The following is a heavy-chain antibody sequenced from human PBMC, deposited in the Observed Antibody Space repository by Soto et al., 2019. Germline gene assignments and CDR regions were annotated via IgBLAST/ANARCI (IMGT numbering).Heavy chain of an antibody. CDR2: IYWDDEK. CDR3: VHIRQWPQEYFHR. Sequence: SGPTLVNPTQTLTLTCSVSGFSLSSTGVGVAWIRQPPGKALEWLALIYWDDEKSYSPSLKSRLTITKDTSKNQVVLKMTNMDPVDTGTYFCVHIRQWPQEYFHRWGQ. D-gene: IGHD6-19*01. V-gene: IGHV2-5*02. CDR1: GFSLSSTGVG. J-gene: IGHJ1*01.